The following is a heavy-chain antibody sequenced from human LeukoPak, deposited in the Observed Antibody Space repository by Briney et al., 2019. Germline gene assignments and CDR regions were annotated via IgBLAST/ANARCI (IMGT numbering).Heavy chain of an antibody. V-gene: IGHV4-59*01. CDR3: ARDYSRYLGGGFDY. CDR2: IYYSGST. Sequence: SETLSLTCTVSGGSISGYYWSWIRQPPGKGLEWIGYIYYSGSTNYNPSLKSRVTISVDTSKNQFSLKLSSVTAADTAVYYCARDYSRYLGGGFDYWGQGTLVTVSS. CDR1: GGSISGYY. J-gene: IGHJ4*02. D-gene: IGHD3-16*01.